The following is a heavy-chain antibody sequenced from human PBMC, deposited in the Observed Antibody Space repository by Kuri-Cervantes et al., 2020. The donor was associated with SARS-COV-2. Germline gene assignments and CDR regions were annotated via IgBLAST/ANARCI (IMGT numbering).Heavy chain of an antibody. Sequence: ASVKVFCKASGYTFTNYDINWVRQATGQGLEWMGWMNPNTGVTGYTQKFQDRITMTRDTSVSTAYMELSSLTFADTATYYCTRRSVTRDYWGQGTLVTVSS. CDR3: TRRSVTRDY. CDR2: MNPNTGVT. CDR1: GYTFTNYD. D-gene: IGHD2-21*02. V-gene: IGHV1-8*01. J-gene: IGHJ4*02.